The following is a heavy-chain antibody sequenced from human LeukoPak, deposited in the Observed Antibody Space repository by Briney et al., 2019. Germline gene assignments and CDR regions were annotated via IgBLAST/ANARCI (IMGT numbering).Heavy chain of an antibody. CDR2: INPNSGGT. D-gene: IGHD6-19*01. J-gene: IGHJ4*02. CDR3: ARDLVAVAGTPLWYFDY. V-gene: IGHV1-2*02. Sequence: ASVKVSCKASGYTITGYYMHWVRQAPGQGLEWMGWINPNSGGTNYAQKFQGRVTMTRDTSISTAYMELSRLRSDGTAVYYCARDLVAVAGTPLWYFDYWGQGTLVTVSS. CDR1: GYTITGYY.